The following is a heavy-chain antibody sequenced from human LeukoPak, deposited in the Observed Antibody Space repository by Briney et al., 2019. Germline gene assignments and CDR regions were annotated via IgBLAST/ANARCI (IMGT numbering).Heavy chain of an antibody. J-gene: IGHJ4*02. CDR3: ARDQGYS. CDR1: GFTFSSYG. V-gene: IGHV3-33*05. CDR2: ISYDGSNK. Sequence: GGSLRLSCAASGFTFSSYGMHWVRQAPGKGLEWVAVISYDGSNKYYEDSVKGRFTISRDNSKNSLYLQMNSLRAEDTAVYYCARDQGYSWGQGTLVTVSS.